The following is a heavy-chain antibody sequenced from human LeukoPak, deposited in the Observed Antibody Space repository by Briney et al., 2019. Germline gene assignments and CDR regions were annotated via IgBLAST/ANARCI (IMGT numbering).Heavy chain of an antibody. CDR2: ISGSGTNT. CDR3: TRGWIQLWNDAFDI. V-gene: IGHV3-23*01. D-gene: IGHD5-18*01. J-gene: IGHJ3*02. Sequence: PGGSLRLSCEVSGFTFSSFSMSWVRQAPGKGLEWVSDISGSGTNTHYADSVKGRFTISRDNFKNTLYVQMNSLRAEDTAVYYCTRGWIQLWNDAFDIWGQGTLVTVSS. CDR1: GFTFSSFS.